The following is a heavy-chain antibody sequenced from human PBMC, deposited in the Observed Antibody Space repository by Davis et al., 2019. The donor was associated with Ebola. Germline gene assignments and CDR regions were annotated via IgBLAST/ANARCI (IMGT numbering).Heavy chain of an antibody. V-gene: IGHV4-30-4*01. CDR2: IYYSGST. D-gene: IGHD1-26*01. CDR3: ARGGPGIVGAQYDAFDI. Sequence: PSETLSLTCTVSGGSVSSGDYYWSWIRQPPGKGLEWIGYIYYSGSTYYNPSLKSRVTISVDTSKNQFSLKLSSVTAADTAVYYCARGGPGIVGAQYDAFDIWGQGTMVTVSS. CDR1: GGSVSSGDYY. J-gene: IGHJ3*02.